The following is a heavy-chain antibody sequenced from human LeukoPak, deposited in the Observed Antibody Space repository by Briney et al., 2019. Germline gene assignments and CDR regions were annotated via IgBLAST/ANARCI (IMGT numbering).Heavy chain of an antibody. CDR2: IYPGDSDT. CDR1: GYSFTSYW. CDR3: ARLTGYCSGGSCPKANAFDI. D-gene: IGHD2-15*01. Sequence: HGESLKISCKGSGYSFTSYWIGWVRQMPGKGLEWMGIIYPGDSDTRYSPSFQGQVTISADKSISTAYLQWSSLKASDTAMYYCARLTGYCSGGSCPKANAFDIWGQGTMVTVSS. J-gene: IGHJ3*02. V-gene: IGHV5-51*01.